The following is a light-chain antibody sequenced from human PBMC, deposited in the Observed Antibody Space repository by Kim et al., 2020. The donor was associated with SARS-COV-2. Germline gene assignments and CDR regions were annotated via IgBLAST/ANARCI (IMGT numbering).Light chain of an antibody. CDR3: CSYAASYAYV. CDR1: SNDVGAYNF. V-gene: IGLV2-11*03. J-gene: IGLJ1*01. Sequence: GQSITISCTGTSNDVGAYNFVSWYQQHPGKAPQLMIYDVSHRPSGVPDRISGSKSGNTASLTISGLQADDEADYFCCSYAASYAYVFGTGTKVTVL. CDR2: DVS.